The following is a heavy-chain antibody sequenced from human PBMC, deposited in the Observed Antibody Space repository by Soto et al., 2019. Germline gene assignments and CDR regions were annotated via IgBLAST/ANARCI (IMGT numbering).Heavy chain of an antibody. D-gene: IGHD2-15*01. CDR1: GGSFSGYY. J-gene: IGHJ6*02. V-gene: IGHV4-34*01. CDR3: ARLLRHNYYGMDV. CDR2: INHSGST. Sequence: SETLSLTCAVYGGSFSGYYWSWIRQPPGKGLEWIGEINHSGSTNYNPSLKSRVTISVDTSKNQFSLKLSSVTAADTAVYYCARLLRHNYYGMDVWGQGTTVTVSS.